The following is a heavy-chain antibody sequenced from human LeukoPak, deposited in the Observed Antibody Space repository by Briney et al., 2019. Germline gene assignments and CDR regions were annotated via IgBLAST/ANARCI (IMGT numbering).Heavy chain of an antibody. CDR1: GFTFSSCA. CDR2: IIDSGSSI. CDR3: AKDPIFSGSYGVFDY. Sequence: GGSLRLSCAASGFTFSSCAMSWVRQAPGKGLEWVSTIIDSGSSIYYADSAEGRFTISRDNSKNTLYLQMNSLRAGDTAVYYCAKDPIFSGSYGVFDYWAWEPWSPSPQ. J-gene: IGHJ4*02. D-gene: IGHD1-26*01. V-gene: IGHV3-23*01.